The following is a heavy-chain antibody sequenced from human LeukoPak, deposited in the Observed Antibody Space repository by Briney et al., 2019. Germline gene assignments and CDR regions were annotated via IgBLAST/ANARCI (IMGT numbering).Heavy chain of an antibody. J-gene: IGHJ4*02. CDR1: GYTFTSYY. Sequence: ASVKVSSKASGYTFTSYYMHWGRQAPGKGLEGMGIINPSGGSTSYAQKFQGRVTMTRDTSTSTVYMELSSLRSEDTAVYYCARDGVGATFDYWGQGTLVTVSS. D-gene: IGHD1-26*01. CDR2: INPSGGST. CDR3: ARDGVGATFDY. V-gene: IGHV1-46*01.